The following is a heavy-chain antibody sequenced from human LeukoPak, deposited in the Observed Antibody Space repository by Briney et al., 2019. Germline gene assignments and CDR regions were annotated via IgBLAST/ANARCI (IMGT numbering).Heavy chain of an antibody. CDR3: ARGESRYYFDY. CDR1: GFTFSSYG. CDR2: IRYDGSNK. Sequence: PGGSLRLSCAASGFTFSSYGMHWVRQAPGKGLEWVAFIRYDGSNKYYADSVKGRFTISRDNSKNTLYLQMNSLRAEDTAVYYCARGESRYYFDYWGQGTLVTVSS. D-gene: IGHD3-10*01. J-gene: IGHJ4*02. V-gene: IGHV3-30*02.